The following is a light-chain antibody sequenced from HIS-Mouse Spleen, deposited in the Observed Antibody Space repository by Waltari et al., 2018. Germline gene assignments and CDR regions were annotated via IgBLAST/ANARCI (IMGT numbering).Light chain of an antibody. CDR1: QSVLYSSNNKNY. J-gene: IGKJ1*01. CDR2: WAS. Sequence: DIVMTQSPDSLAVSLGERATINCKSSQSVLYSSNNKNYLAWYQHKPGQPPKLLIYWASTRESGVPDRFSGSGSGTDFTLTISSLQAEDVAVYYCQQYYSTPFGQGTKVEIK. V-gene: IGKV4-1*01. CDR3: QQYYSTP.